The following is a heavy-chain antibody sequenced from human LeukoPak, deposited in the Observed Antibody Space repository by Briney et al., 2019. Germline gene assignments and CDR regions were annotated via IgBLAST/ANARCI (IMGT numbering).Heavy chain of an antibody. Sequence: SETLSLTCTVSGGSISSSDYFWTWIRQPPGKGLEWIGYIYHTESAHYSPSLKRRVTISVDESKNHFSLNMTSLTAADTAVYYCATLVVPPRLYYYYYMDVWGKGTTVTVSS. J-gene: IGHJ6*03. D-gene: IGHD2-2*01. CDR1: GGSISSSDYF. V-gene: IGHV4-30-2*01. CDR3: ATLVVPPRLYYYYYMDV. CDR2: IYHTESA.